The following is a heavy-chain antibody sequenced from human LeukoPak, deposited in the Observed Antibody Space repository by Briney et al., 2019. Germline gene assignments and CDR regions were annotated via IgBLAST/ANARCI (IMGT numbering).Heavy chain of an antibody. J-gene: IGHJ4*02. D-gene: IGHD5-12*01. CDR1: GGSISSSSHY. V-gene: IGHV4-39*01. Sequence: PSETLSLTCTVSGGSISSSSHYWGWIRQPPGKGLEWIGSIYYSGSTYYNPSLKSRVTISVDTSKNQFSLKLSSVTAADTAVYYYARRDSGYDSVDYWGQGTLVTVSS. CDR2: IYYSGST. CDR3: ARRDSGYDSVDY.